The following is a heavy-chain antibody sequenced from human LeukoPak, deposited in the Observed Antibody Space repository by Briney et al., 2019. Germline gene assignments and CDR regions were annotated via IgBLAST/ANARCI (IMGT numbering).Heavy chain of an antibody. CDR1: GFTVSSNY. CDR3: TRDMGITDY. Sequence: GGSLRLPWAASGFTVSSNYMSWVRQAPGKGLEWVSVIYSGGSTYYADSVKGRFTISRDDSKSIAYLQMNSLKTEDTAVYYCTRDMGITDYWGQGTLVTVSS. V-gene: IGHV3-53*01. CDR2: IYSGGST. D-gene: IGHD1-14*01. J-gene: IGHJ4*02.